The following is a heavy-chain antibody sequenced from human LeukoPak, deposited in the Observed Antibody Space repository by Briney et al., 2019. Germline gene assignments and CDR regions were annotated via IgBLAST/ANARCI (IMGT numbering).Heavy chain of an antibody. Sequence: SETLSLTCAVYGGSFSGYYWSWIRQPPGKGLEWIGEINHSGSTNYNPSLKSRVTISVDTSKNQFSLKLSSVTAADTAVYYCGSLTVVARDHWGQGTLVTVSS. CDR2: INHSGST. J-gene: IGHJ4*02. D-gene: IGHD3-22*01. CDR3: GSLTVVARDH. CDR1: GGSFSGYY. V-gene: IGHV4-34*01.